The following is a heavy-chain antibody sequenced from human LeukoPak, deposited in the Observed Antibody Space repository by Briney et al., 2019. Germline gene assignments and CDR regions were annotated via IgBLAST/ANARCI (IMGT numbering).Heavy chain of an antibody. D-gene: IGHD2-2*01. CDR1: GGSFSGYY. J-gene: IGHJ5*02. Sequence: SETLSLTCAVYGGSFSGYYWSWIRQPPGEGLEWIGEINLSGSTKYNQSLKSRVTISGDTSKNQFSLRLSSVTAADTAVYYCARYCSSTSCYWFDPWGQGTLVTVSS. CDR3: ARYCSSTSCYWFDP. V-gene: IGHV4-34*01. CDR2: INLSGST.